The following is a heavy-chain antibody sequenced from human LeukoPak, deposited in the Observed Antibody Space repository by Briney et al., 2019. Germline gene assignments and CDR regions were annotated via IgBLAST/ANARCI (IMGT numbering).Heavy chain of an antibody. V-gene: IGHV3-11*01. J-gene: IGHJ4*02. D-gene: IGHD1-26*01. CDR1: GFTFSDYY. Sequence: GGSLRLSCAASGFTFSDYYMSWTRQAPGKGLEWVSYISSSGSTIYYADSVKGRFTISRDNAKNSLYLQMNSLRAEDTAVYYCAGVVGATRVDYWGQGTLVTVSS. CDR3: AGVVGATRVDY. CDR2: ISSSGSTI.